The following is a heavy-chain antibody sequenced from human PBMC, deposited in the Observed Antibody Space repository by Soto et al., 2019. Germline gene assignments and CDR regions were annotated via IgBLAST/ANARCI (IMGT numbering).Heavy chain of an antibody. J-gene: IGHJ3*02. CDR1: GYSFTSYW. D-gene: IGHD6-19*01. V-gene: IGHV5-51*01. CDR2: IYPGDSDT. Sequence: GESLKISCKGSGYSFTSYWIGWVRQMPGKGLEWMGIIYPGDSDTRYSPSFQGQVTISADKSISTAYLQWSSLKASDTAMYYCAASVGYSSGWSDAFDIWGQGTMVTVSS. CDR3: AASVGYSSGWSDAFDI.